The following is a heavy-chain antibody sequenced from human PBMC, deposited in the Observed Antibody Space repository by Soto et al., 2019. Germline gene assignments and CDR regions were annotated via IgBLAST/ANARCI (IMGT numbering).Heavy chain of an antibody. D-gene: IGHD6-6*01. J-gene: IGHJ6*02. CDR1: GFTFSSYG. CDR3: ARSSRPYYYYYGMDV. V-gene: IGHV3-30*03. CDR2: ISYDGSNK. Sequence: ESGGGVVQPGRSLRLSCAASGFTFSSYGMHWVRQAPGKGLEWVAVISYDGSNKYYADSVKGRFTISRDNSKNTLYLQMNSLRAEDTAVYYCARSSRPYYYYYGMDVWGQGTTVTVSS.